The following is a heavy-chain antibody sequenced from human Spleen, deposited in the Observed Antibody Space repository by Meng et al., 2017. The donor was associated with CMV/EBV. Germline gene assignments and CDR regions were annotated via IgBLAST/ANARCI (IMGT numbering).Heavy chain of an antibody. V-gene: IGHV3-43D*03. J-gene: IGHJ4*02. CDR3: ARHEPCNTDNCWGPPTDY. D-gene: IGHD2/OR15-2a*01. CDR2: ISWSSTTI. Sequence: GESLKISCAASGFSFDDYAMHWVRQVPGKGLEWISFISWSSTTIYYVDSVKGRFTISRDNRKNLLYLQMNSLRAEDTAMYYCARHEPCNTDNCWGPPTDYWGQGTLVTVSS. CDR1: GFSFDDYA.